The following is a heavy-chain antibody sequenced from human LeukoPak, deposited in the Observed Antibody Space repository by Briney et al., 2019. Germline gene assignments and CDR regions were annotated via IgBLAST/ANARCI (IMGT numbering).Heavy chain of an antibody. J-gene: IGHJ4*02. CDR2: ISSSSSYI. D-gene: IGHD5-24*01. V-gene: IGHV3-21*01. Sequence: GGSLRLSCAASGFTFSSYSMNWVRQAPGKGLEWVSSISSSSSYIYYADSVKGRFTISRDNAKNSLYLQMNSLRAEDTAVYYCARATSSAGNGYNWFLDYWGQGTLVTVSS. CDR1: GFTFSSYS. CDR3: ARATSSAGNGYNWFLDY.